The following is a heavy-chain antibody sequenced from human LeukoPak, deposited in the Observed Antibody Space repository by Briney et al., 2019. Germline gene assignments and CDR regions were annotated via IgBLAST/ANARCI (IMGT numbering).Heavy chain of an antibody. CDR1: GITFSSYA. CDR3: ARVTRRGDMFDP. CDR2: ISYDGINK. V-gene: IGHV3-30*04. D-gene: IGHD2-21*01. Sequence: TGGSLRLSCAASGITFSSYAMHWVRQAPGKGLEWVAVISYDGINKDYADSVKGRFTISRDNSKNTLYLQMNTLRAEDTAVYYCARVTRRGDMFDPWAQGTLVTVSS. J-gene: IGHJ5*02.